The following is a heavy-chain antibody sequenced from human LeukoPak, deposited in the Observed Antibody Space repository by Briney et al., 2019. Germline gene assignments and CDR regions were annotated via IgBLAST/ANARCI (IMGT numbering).Heavy chain of an antibody. CDR2: IRYDGSNK. V-gene: IGHV3-30*02. J-gene: IGHJ4*02. D-gene: IGHD3-9*01. Sequence: GGSLRLSCAASGFTFSSCGMHWVRQAPGKGLEWVAFIRYDGSNKYYADSVKGRFTISRDNSKNTLYLQMNSLRAEDTAVYYCAKDPMFYYDILTGYYGLFDWGQGTLVTVSS. CDR1: GFTFSSCG. CDR3: AKDPMFYYDILTGYYGLFD.